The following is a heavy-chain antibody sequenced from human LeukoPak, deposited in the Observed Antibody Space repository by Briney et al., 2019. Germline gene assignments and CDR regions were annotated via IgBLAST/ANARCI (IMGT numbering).Heavy chain of an antibody. CDR3: AKAFSSGRHFDS. J-gene: IGHJ4*02. D-gene: IGHD6-25*01. CDR1: GFTFTNYA. CDR2: ISPSGGST. Sequence: GGSLTLSCPASGFTFTNYAMTWLRQAPGKGLEWVSTISPSGGSTYHADSVRGRFTISRDNSENTLYLQMNSLRAEDTALYYCAKAFSSGRHFDSCGQGTLVTVSS. V-gene: IGHV3-23*01.